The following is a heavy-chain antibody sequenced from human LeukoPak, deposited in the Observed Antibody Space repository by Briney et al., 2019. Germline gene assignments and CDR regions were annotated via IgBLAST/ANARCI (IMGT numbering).Heavy chain of an antibody. J-gene: IGHJ4*02. Sequence: GGSLRLSWAASGFTFSSDWMSWVRQARGKGLEWVANIKQDGSEKHYVDSVKVRFTISRDNAKNSQYLQMHSLRAEYTAVYYCAREGVRVVPAATDYWGQGTLVTVSS. D-gene: IGHD2-2*01. CDR2: IKQDGSEK. CDR1: GFTFSSDW. V-gene: IGHV3-7*01. CDR3: AREGVRVVPAATDY.